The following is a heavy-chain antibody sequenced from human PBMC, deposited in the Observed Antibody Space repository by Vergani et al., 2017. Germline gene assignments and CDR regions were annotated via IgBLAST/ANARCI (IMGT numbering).Heavy chain of an antibody. V-gene: IGHV4-39*01. Sequence: QMQLQESGPGLVKPSETLSLSCTVSGDSISTSSYAWGWIRQPPGKTLEWIGTVFYGGRTSYNPSLKSRVTLSLDTSKKQISLHLTSVTAADPAVYYCASHISLVRPSSMTAFDYWGQGTLVTVSS. CDR2: VFYGGRT. CDR3: ASHISLVRPSSMTAFDY. J-gene: IGHJ4*02. CDR1: GDSISTSSYA. D-gene: IGHD4/OR15-4a*01.